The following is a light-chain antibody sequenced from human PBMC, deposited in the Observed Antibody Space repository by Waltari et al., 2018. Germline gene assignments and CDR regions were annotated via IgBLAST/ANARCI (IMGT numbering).Light chain of an antibody. CDR1: SSDVGSYNL. J-gene: IGLJ2*01. CDR3: CSYAGSVV. Sequence: QSALTQPASVSGSPGQSITISCTGTSSDVGSYNLVSWYQQHPGKAPKLMIYEGSKRPPGVSNRFPGSKAGNTASLTISGLQAEDEADYYCCSYAGSVVFGGGTKLTVL. V-gene: IGLV2-23*01. CDR2: EGS.